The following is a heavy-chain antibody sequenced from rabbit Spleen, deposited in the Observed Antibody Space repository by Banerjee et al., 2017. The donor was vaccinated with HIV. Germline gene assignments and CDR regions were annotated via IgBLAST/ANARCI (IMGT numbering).Heavy chain of an antibody. V-gene: IGHV1S40*01. Sequence: QQLVESGGGLVKPGASLTVTCTASGFDFSRGYDMCWVRQAPGKGLEWIACINTITGKSVYASWAKGRFIMSRTSSTTVTLQMTSLTAADTATYSCARDLVAVIGWNFNLWGPGTLVTVS. CDR2: INTITGKS. CDR3: ARDLVAVIGWNFNL. J-gene: IGHJ4*01. D-gene: IGHD1-1*01. CDR1: GFDFSRGYD.